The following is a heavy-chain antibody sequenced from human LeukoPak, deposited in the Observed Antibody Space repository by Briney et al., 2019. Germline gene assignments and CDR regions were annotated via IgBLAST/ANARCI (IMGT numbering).Heavy chain of an antibody. Sequence: TSETLSLTCTVSGASIRSYYWSWTRQTPGKGLEWIGYIYHTGSTKYNPSLKSRVTISIDTSKNHFSLTLTSVTAADTAVYYCSTDSPTGFDHWDQGALVTVSS. CDR1: GASIRSYY. CDR3: STDSPTGFDH. D-gene: IGHD2-8*02. J-gene: IGHJ4*02. V-gene: IGHV4-59*01. CDR2: IYHTGST.